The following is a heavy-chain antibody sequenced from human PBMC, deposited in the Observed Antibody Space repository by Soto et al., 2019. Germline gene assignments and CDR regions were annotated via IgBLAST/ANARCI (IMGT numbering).Heavy chain of an antibody. D-gene: IGHD1-1*01. CDR1: GFTFSSYA. CDR2: ISGSGGST. Sequence: VGSLRLSCAASGFTFSSYAMSWVRQAPGKGLEWVSAISGSGGSTYYADSVKGRFTISRDDSEKTLYLQMNSLRVEDAAIYFCAQGKISTTGLNDWGQGTLVTVTS. V-gene: IGHV3-23*01. CDR3: AQGKISTTGLND. J-gene: IGHJ4*02.